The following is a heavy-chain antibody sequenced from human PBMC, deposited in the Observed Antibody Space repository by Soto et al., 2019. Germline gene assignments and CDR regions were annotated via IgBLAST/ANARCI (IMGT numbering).Heavy chain of an antibody. CDR1: GVTVSNVW. CDR3: TTDLQERRYAWNNE. CDR2: IKSKSKGGAT. Sequence: GGSLRLSCAASGVTVSNVWMIWVRQAPGQGLEWVGRIKSKSKGGATDYAAPVQGRLTISRDDSKNTLYLQMNSLKTDETAVYYCTTDLQERRYAWNNEWGQGTLVTVSS. D-gene: IGHD1-1*01. V-gene: IGHV3-15*01. J-gene: IGHJ4*02.